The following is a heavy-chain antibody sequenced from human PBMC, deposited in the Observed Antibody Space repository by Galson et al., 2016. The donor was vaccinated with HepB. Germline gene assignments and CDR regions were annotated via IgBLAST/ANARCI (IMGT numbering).Heavy chain of an antibody. Sequence: SLRLSCAVSGFTVSSNYMSWVRQAPGKGLEWVSVIYSGGSTYYADSVKGRFTISRDNSKNTLHLQMNSLRADDTAVYYRSQTGRYSSSSGYMDVWGKGTTVTVSS. V-gene: IGHV3-53*01. CDR2: IYSGGST. J-gene: IGHJ6*03. CDR3: SQTGRYSSSSGYMDV. CDR1: GFTVSSNY. D-gene: IGHD6-6*01.